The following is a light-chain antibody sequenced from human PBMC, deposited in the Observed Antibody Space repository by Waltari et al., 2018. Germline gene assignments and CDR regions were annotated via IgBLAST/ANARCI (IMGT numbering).Light chain of an antibody. J-gene: IGLJ2*01. V-gene: IGLV2-14*03. CDR1: SSDVGGYNS. CDR2: DVS. CDR3: SSQSSDNVVL. Sequence: QSALTQPASVSGSPGQSITISCTGTSSDVGGYNSVSWYQDHPGQAPKVIIYDVSDRPSGISERFSGSTSGNTASLTISGLHAEDEADYYCSSQSSDNVVLFGGGTKLTVL.